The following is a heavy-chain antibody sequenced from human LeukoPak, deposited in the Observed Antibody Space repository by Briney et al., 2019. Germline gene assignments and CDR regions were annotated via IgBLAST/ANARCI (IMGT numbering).Heavy chain of an antibody. D-gene: IGHD7-27*01. V-gene: IGHV1-18*01. J-gene: IGHJ4*02. CDR1: GYTFASYG. Sequence: ASVKVSCKASGYTFASYGISWVRQAPGQGLEWMGWISAYNGNTNYAQKLQGRVTMTTDTSTSTAYMELRSLRSDDTAVYYCARASRWGSAEGADYWGQGTLVTVSS. CDR3: ARASRWGSAEGADY. CDR2: ISAYNGNT.